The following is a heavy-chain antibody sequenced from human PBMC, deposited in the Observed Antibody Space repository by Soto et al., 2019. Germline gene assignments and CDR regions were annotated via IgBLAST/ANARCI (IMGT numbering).Heavy chain of an antibody. CDR1: GYVFSNYF. J-gene: IGHJ3*01. D-gene: IGHD3-10*01. Sequence: ASVKVSCKASGYVFSNYFMHWVRQAPGQGLEWMGYINPQSGGSKYEDNFQDRVTMTRDTPKTTVYMELRGLTSDDTAVYYCARDRVRTPEGVDSFDLGGQGTLVTGSS. CDR2: INPQSGGS. CDR3: ARDRVRTPEGVDSFDL. V-gene: IGHV1-2*02.